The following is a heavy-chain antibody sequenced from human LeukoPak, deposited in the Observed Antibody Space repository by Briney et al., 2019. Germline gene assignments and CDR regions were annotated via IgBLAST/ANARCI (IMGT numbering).Heavy chain of an antibody. Sequence: GGSLRLSCAASGFTFSSYAMHWVRQAPGKGLEWVAVISYDGSNKYYADSVKGRFTISRDNSKNTLYLQMNSLRVEDTAVYYCASYSSTWGWFDPWGQGTLVTVSS. J-gene: IGHJ5*02. CDR3: ASYSSTWGWFDP. CDR1: GFTFSSYA. V-gene: IGHV3-30-3*01. CDR2: ISYDGSNK. D-gene: IGHD6-13*01.